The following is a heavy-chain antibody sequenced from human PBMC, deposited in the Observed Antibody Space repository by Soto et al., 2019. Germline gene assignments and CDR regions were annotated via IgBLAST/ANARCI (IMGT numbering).Heavy chain of an antibody. CDR2: IYHSGST. D-gene: IGHD6-19*01. CDR3: ARAGGLGAVAVDY. V-gene: IGHV4-30-2*01. CDR1: GGSISSGGYS. Sequence: QLQLQESGSGLVKPSQTLSLTCAVSGGSISSGGYSWSWIRQPPGKGLEWIGYIYHSGSTYYNPSLKGRVTISVDRSKNQFSRKLSSVTAADTAVYYWARAGGLGAVAVDYWGQGTLVTVSS. J-gene: IGHJ4*02.